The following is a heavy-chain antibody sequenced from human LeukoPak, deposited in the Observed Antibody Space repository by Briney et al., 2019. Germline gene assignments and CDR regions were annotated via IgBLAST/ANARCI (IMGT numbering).Heavy chain of an antibody. CDR2: IYGGGST. Sequence: GGSLRLSCAASGFTVCSNYMSWVRQAPGKGLEWVSVIYGGGSTYYADSVKGRFTISRDNSKNTLYLQMNSLRAEDTAVYYCARGNWNYFPYWGQGTLVTVSS. CDR3: ARGNWNYFPY. V-gene: IGHV3-53*01. CDR1: GFTVCSNY. D-gene: IGHD1-1*01. J-gene: IGHJ4*02.